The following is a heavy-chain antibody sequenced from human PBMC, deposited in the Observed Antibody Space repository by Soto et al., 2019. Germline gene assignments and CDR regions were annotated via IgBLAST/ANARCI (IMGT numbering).Heavy chain of an antibody. J-gene: IGHJ6*04. CDR3: ARGGYDSSGEYSCSGYYYGMDV. D-gene: IGHD3-22*01. Sequence: ASVKVSCKASGYTFTSYYMHWVRQAPGQGLEWMGIINPSGGSTSYAQKFQGRVTMTRDTSTSTVYMELSSLRSEDTAVYYCARGGYDSSGEYSCSGYYYGMDVWGKGTTVTVSS. CDR1: GYTFTSYY. CDR2: INPSGGST. V-gene: IGHV1-46*01.